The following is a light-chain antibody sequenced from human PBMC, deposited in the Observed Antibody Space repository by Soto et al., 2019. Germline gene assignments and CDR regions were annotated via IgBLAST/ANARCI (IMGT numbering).Light chain of an antibody. Sequence: EIVLTQSPATLSLSPGERATLSCRASQSVSSYLAWYQQKPGQAPRLLIYDASNRATGIPARFSGSGSGTDFTLTISSLEPEVFADYYCKPHSNGGITFGQVTLLEIK. CDR1: QSVSSY. CDR2: DAS. V-gene: IGKV3-11*01. CDR3: KPHSNGGIT. J-gene: IGKJ5*01.